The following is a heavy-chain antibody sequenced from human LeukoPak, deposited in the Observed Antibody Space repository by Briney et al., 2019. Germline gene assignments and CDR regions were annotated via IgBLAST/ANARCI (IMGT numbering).Heavy chain of an antibody. Sequence: GGSLRLSCAGSGFTFGGYGMHWFRQTPAKGLEWVAVIAYDGSRAFYADSVKGRFTISRDNSKNTMSVQMDDLRAEDTAVYYCTRYNNDHFDYWGQGTLVTVSS. J-gene: IGHJ4*02. D-gene: IGHD1-14*01. CDR2: IAYDGSRA. V-gene: IGHV3-33*01. CDR3: TRYNNDHFDY. CDR1: GFTFGGYG.